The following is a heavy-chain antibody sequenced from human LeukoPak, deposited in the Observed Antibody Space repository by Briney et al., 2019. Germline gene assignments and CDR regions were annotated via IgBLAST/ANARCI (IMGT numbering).Heavy chain of an antibody. D-gene: IGHD3-10*01. J-gene: IGHJ5*02. CDR3: ARGYYGSGRRWFDP. CDR1: GGSISTYY. CDR2: VYYSGST. V-gene: IGHV4-59*08. Sequence: SETLSLTCTVSGGSISTYYWSWIRQPPGKGLEWIGYVYYSGSTNYNPSLKSRVTISVDTSKNQFSLKLSSVTAADTAVYYCARGYYGSGRRWFDPWGQGTLVTVSS.